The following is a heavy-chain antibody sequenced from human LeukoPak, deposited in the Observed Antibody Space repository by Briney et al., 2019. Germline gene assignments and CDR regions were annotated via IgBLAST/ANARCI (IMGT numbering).Heavy chain of an antibody. J-gene: IGHJ6*03. CDR3: ARDVTDSLPWYYYMDV. CDR2: IIPIFGTA. CDR1: GGTFSSYA. Sequence: SVKVSCKASGGTFSSYAISWVRQAPGQGLEWMGGIIPIFGTANYAQKFQGRVTITADESTSTAYMELSSLRSEDTAVYYCARDVTDSLPWYYYMDVWGKGTMVTVSS. D-gene: IGHD5-18*01. V-gene: IGHV1-69*13.